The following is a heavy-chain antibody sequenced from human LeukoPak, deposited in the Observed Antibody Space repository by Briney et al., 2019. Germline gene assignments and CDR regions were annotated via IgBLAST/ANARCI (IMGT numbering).Heavy chain of an antibody. CDR1: GFTFSSYA. Sequence: PGGSLRLSCAASGFTFSSYAVSWVRQAPGKGLEWVSAISGSGGSTYYADSVKGRFTISRDNSKNTLYLQMNSLRAEDTAVYYCAKAPAGSSGYAFDYWGQGTLVTVSS. CDR3: AKAPAGSSGYAFDY. CDR2: ISGSGGST. J-gene: IGHJ4*02. V-gene: IGHV3-23*01. D-gene: IGHD6-13*01.